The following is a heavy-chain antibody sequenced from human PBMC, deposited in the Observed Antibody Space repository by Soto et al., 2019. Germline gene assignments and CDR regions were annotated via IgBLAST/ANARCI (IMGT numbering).Heavy chain of an antibody. CDR1: GYTFTSYG. CDR2: ISASNGNT. D-gene: IGHD2-21*02. CDR3: ARDLAYCGGDCYSDWYFDL. J-gene: IGHJ2*01. V-gene: IGHV1-18*01. Sequence: QVQLVQSGAEVKNSGASVKVSCKASGYTFTSYGFSWVRQAPGQGLEWMGWISASNGNTNYAQKLQGRVTMTTDTSTGTAYMELRSLRSDDTATYYCARDLAYCGGDCYSDWYFDLWGRGTLVTVSS.